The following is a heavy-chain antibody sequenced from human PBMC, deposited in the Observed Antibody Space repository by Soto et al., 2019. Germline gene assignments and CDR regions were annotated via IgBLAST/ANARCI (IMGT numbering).Heavy chain of an antibody. D-gene: IGHD4-17*01. CDR1: GGSVSSGGYY. CDR3: ARRYGVYFDY. J-gene: IGHJ4*02. CDR2: ISYSGST. V-gene: IGHV4-31*03. Sequence: SETLSLTCTVSGGSVSSGGYYWSWIRQHPGKGLEWIGYISYSGSTYYNPSLKSRPTISVDTSKNQFSLKLSSVTAADTAVYYCARRYGVYFDYWGQGTLVTVSP.